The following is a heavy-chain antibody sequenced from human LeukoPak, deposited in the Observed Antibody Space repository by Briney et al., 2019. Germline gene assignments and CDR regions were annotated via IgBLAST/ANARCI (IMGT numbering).Heavy chain of an antibody. CDR1: RGSIRNYY. D-gene: IGHD5-12*01. J-gene: IGHJ3*02. CDR2: IYDRGST. Sequence: SETLSLTCTLSRGSIRNYYWRWLRPPPPKGLEGIGHIYDRGSTNYNPSLHSRVTISIDTSKTQLSLKLSSVTAADTAVYYCARVYGSGYDFRGAFDIWGQGTMVTVSS. V-gene: IGHV4-59*01. CDR3: ARVYGSGYDFRGAFDI.